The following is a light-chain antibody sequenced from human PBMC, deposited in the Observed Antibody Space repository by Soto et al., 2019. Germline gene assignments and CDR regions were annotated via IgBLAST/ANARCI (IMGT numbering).Light chain of an antibody. CDR3: QQFHSYSPA. Sequence: DIQMTQSPSTLSASVGDRVTITCRASQSIGNWLAWYQQKPGKAPNLLIYKASSLESGVPSRFSASGSGTEFTLTISSLQPDDFATYYCQQFHSYSPAFGQGTKVEIK. CDR1: QSIGNW. V-gene: IGKV1-5*03. J-gene: IGKJ1*01. CDR2: KAS.